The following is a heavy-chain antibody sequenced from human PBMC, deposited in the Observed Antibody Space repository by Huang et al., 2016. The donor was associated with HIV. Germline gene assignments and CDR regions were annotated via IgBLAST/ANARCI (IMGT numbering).Heavy chain of an antibody. D-gene: IGHD6-13*01. CDR2: ISYDAKTK. Sequence: QVQLVESGGGVVQPGRSLRISCAASGFTFSSYGMHWVSQAQGKGLEWVAVISYDAKTKYYADSVKGRFSISRDNSKTTVYLQLNSLRVEDTAVYYCAKGGSAAAVLDFWGQGTLVTVSS. CDR3: AKGGSAAAVLDF. J-gene: IGHJ4*02. V-gene: IGHV3-30*18. CDR1: GFTFSSYG.